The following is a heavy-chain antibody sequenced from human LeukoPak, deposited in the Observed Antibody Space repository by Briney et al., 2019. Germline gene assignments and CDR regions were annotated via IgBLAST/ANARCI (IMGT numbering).Heavy chain of an antibody. CDR3: ARDVGITGTFDY. Sequence: PSETLSLTCTVSGGSISSYYWSWLRQPPGKGLEGIGYIYYSGSTNYNPSLKSRVTISVDTSKNQFSLKLSSVTAADTAVYYCARDVGITGTFDYWGQGTLVTVSS. CDR2: IYYSGST. CDR1: GGSISSYY. V-gene: IGHV4-59*01. J-gene: IGHJ4*02. D-gene: IGHD1-20*01.